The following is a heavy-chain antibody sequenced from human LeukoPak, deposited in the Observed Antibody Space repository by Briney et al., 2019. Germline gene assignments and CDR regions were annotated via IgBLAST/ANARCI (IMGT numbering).Heavy chain of an antibody. Sequence: SQTLSLTCAISGDSVSSKSAAWNWIRQSPSRGLEWLGRTYYRSKWSNDYAVSGKSRITVNPDTSKNHFSLQLNSVTPEDTAVYYCARSVDIVATVRSNAFDIWGQGTVVTVSS. CDR1: GDSVSSKSAA. CDR3: ARSVDIVATVRSNAFDI. V-gene: IGHV6-1*01. CDR2: TYYRSKWSN. D-gene: IGHD5-12*01. J-gene: IGHJ3*02.